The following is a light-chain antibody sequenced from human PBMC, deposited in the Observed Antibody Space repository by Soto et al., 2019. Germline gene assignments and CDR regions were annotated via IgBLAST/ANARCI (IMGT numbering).Light chain of an antibody. Sequence: QSALTQPRSVSGSPGQSVTISCTGTSSDVGGYNYVSWYQQHPGKAPKVMIYDVSKRPSGVPDRFSGSKSGNTASLTISGLQAEDEADYYCCSYAGSYPGVFGGGTKLTAL. CDR2: DVS. J-gene: IGLJ3*02. CDR1: SSDVGGYNY. CDR3: CSYAGSYPGV. V-gene: IGLV2-11*01.